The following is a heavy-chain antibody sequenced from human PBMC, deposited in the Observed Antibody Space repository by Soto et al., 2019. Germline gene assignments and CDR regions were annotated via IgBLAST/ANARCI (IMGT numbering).Heavy chain of an antibody. CDR3: ASWGGEGVGTRGFDY. CDR1: GFTFSSYA. Sequence: QVQLVESGGGVVQPGRSLRLSCAASGFTFSSYAMHWVRQAPGKGLEWVAVISYDGSNKYYADSVKGRFTISRDNSKNTLYLQMNSLRAEDTAVYYCASWGGEGVGTRGFDYWGQGTLVTVSS. CDR2: ISYDGSNK. V-gene: IGHV3-30-3*01. D-gene: IGHD3-10*01. J-gene: IGHJ4*02.